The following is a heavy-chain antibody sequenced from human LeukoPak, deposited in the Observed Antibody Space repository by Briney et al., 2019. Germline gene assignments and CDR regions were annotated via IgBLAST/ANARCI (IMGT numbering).Heavy chain of an antibody. CDR2: IYPNSGGT. CDR1: GYTFSNYY. J-gene: IGHJ4*02. Sequence: RASVKVSCKTSGYTFSNYYIHWVRQAPGQGLEWMGWIYPNSGGTKYAQKFQGRVTMTRDTSISTAYLELSRLRSDDTAVYYCAREHMTRVTLDYWGQGTLVTVSS. V-gene: IGHV1-2*02. CDR3: AREHMTRVTLDY. D-gene: IGHD4-17*01.